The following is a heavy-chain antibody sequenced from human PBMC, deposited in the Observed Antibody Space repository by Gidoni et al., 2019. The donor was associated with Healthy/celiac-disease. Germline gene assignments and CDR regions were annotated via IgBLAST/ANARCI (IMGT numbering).Heavy chain of an antibody. J-gene: IGHJ5*02. CDR2: IYWNDDK. V-gene: IGHV2-5*01. CDR3: AHRPHDSSGQPDWDDNWFDP. D-gene: IGHD3-22*01. CDR1: GFSLSTSGVG. Sequence: QITLKESGPTLVKPTQTLTLTCTFSGFSLSTSGVGVGWIRQPPGKALEWLALIYWNDDKRYSPSLKSRLTITKDTSKNQVVLTMTNMDPVDTATYYCAHRPHDSSGQPDWDDNWFDPWGQGTLVTVSS.